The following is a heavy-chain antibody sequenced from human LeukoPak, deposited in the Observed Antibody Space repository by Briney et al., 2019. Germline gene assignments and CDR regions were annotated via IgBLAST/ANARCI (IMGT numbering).Heavy chain of an antibody. V-gene: IGHV4-61*08. J-gene: IGHJ6*03. CDR2: IYYSGST. CDR3: ARGNSGVGGSIAARPVPLYYYYMDV. Sequence: SQTLSLTCIVSGGSISSGDYYWSWIRQPPGKGLEWIGYIYYSGSTNYNPSLKSRVTISVDTSKNQFSLKLSSVTAADTAVYYCARGNSGVGGSIAARPVPLYYYYMDVWGKGTTVTVSS. CDR1: GGSISSGDYY. D-gene: IGHD6-6*01.